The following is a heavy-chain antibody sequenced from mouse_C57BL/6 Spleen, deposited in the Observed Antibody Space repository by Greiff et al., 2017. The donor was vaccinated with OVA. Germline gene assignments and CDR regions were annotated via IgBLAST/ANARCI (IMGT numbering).Heavy chain of an antibody. Sequence: EVQLQESGAELVRPGASVKLSCTASGFNIKDDYMHWVKQRPEQGLEWIGWIDPENGDTEYASKFQGKATITADTSSNTAYLQLSSLTSEDTAVYYCTRSYPYFDVWGTGTTVTVSS. CDR3: TRSYPYFDV. J-gene: IGHJ1*03. D-gene: IGHD1-1*01. CDR1: GFNIKDDY. V-gene: IGHV14-4*01. CDR2: IDPENGDT.